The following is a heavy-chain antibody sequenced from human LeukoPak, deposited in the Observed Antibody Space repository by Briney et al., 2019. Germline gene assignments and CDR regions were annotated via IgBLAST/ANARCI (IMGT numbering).Heavy chain of an antibody. D-gene: IGHD4-17*01. CDR2: ISGSGGST. CDR1: GFTFSSYA. J-gene: IGHJ4*02. CDR3: AKSYGDYLGYFDS. Sequence: GGSLRLSCAASGFTFSSYAMSWVRQAPGKGLEWVSAISGSGGSTYYADAVKGRFTISRDKSKNTLFLQMNSLRAEDTAVYYCAKSYGDYLGYFDSWGQGTLVTVSS. V-gene: IGHV3-23*01.